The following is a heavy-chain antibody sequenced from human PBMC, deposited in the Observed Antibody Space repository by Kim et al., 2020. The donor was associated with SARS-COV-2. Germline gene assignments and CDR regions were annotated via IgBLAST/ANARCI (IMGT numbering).Heavy chain of an antibody. D-gene: IGHD6-19*01. J-gene: IGHJ4*02. V-gene: IGHV4-59*12. CDR3: ALAVAGTFDY. Sequence: SETLSLTCTVSGGSISSYYWSWIRQPPGKGLEWIGYIYYSESTNYNPSLKNRVTISVYTSKNQFSLKLSPVTAADTAVYYCALAVAGTFDYWGQGTLVTVSS. CDR2: IYYSEST. CDR1: GGSISSYY.